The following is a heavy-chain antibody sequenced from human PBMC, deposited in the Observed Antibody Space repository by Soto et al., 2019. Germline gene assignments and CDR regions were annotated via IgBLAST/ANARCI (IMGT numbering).Heavy chain of an antibody. CDR3: ARTVGWLDP. Sequence: SQTLSLTCAISGDSVSSNSAAWNWSRQSPSRGLEWLGRTYYRSKWYKEYAASVRGRITINPDTSKNQFSLQLNSVSPEDTAVYYCARTVGWLDPWGQGILVTVSS. J-gene: IGHJ5*02. V-gene: IGHV6-1*01. CDR2: TYYRSKWYK. CDR1: GDSVSSNSAA. D-gene: IGHD2-15*01.